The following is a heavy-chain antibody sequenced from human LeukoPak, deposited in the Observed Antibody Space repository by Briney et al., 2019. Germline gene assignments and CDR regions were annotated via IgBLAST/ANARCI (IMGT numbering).Heavy chain of an antibody. D-gene: IGHD1-7*01. J-gene: IGHJ4*02. Sequence: PSETLSLTCAVYGGSFSGYYWSWIRQPPGKGLEWIGEINHSGSTNYNPSLKSRATISVDTSKNQFSLKLSSVTAADTAVYYCARGVNWNYRIFDYWGQGTLVTVSS. CDR3: ARGVNWNYRIFDY. CDR2: INHSGST. V-gene: IGHV4-34*01. CDR1: GGSFSGYY.